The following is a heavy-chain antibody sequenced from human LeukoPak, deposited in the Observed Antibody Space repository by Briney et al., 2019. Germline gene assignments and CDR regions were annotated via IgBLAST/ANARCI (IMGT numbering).Heavy chain of an antibody. CDR3: AELGITMIGGV. CDR1: GFTFSSYG. D-gene: IGHD3-10*02. Sequence: GGTLRLSCAASGFTFSSYGMNWVRQAPGKGLEWVSYISSSGSTIYYADSVKGRFTISRDNAKNSLYLQMYSLRAEDTAVYYCAELGITMIGGVWGKGTTVTISS. J-gene: IGHJ6*04. CDR2: ISSSGSTI. V-gene: IGHV3-48*04.